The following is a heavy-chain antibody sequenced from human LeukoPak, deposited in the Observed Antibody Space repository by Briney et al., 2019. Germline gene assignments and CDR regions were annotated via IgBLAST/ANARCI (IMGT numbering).Heavy chain of an antibody. V-gene: IGHV3-7*01. Sequence: GGSLALACPVSGFTFSNYWMGWVRQAPGNRLEWVANMNIVGSEKYHADSVKGRFSISRDNARNSVYLQMASLRVEDTGVYYCARDPVEWEIILGYWGAGTLVTVSS. CDR3: ARDPVEWEIILGY. CDR1: GFTFSNYW. J-gene: IGHJ4*01. D-gene: IGHD3-3*01. CDR2: MNIVGSEK.